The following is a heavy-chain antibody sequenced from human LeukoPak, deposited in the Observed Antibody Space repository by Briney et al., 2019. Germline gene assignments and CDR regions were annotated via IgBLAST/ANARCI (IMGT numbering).Heavy chain of an antibody. J-gene: IGHJ4*02. D-gene: IGHD6-19*01. V-gene: IGHV4-61*02. CDR3: ARGRQWLI. CDR2: IYTSGST. Sequence: SETLSLTCTVSGGSISSGSYYWSWIRQPAGKGLEWIGRIYTSGSTNYNPSLKSRVTISVDTSKNQFSLKLSSVTAADTAVYYCARGRQWLIWGQGTLVTVSS. CDR1: GGSISSGSYY.